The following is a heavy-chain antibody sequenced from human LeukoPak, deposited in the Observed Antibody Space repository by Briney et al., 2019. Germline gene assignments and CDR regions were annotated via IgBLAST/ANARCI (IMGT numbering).Heavy chain of an antibody. CDR3: ARGRCSGGSCYYFDY. CDR2: IKQDGSEK. D-gene: IGHD2-15*01. J-gene: IGHJ4*02. V-gene: IGHV3-7*01. Sequence: GGSLRLSCAASGFTFSSYWMSWVRQAPGKGLEWVAIIKQDGSEKYYVDSVKGRFTISRDNAKNSLYLQMNSLRAEDTAVYCCARGRCSGGSCYYFDYWGQGTLVTVSS. CDR1: GFTFSSYW.